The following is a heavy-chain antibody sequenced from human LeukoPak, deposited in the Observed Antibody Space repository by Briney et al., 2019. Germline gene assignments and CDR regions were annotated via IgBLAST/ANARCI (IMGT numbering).Heavy chain of an antibody. CDR1: GGTLSSYA. CDR3: ARAFSGYDLHSFDY. V-gene: IGHV1-69*04. CDR2: IIPILGIA. Sequence: ASVKVSCKASGGTLSSYAISWVRQAPGQGLEWMGRIIPILGIANYAQKFQGGVTITADKSTSTAYMELSSLRSEDTAVYYCARAFSGYDLHSFDYWGQGTLVTVSS. J-gene: IGHJ4*02. D-gene: IGHD5-12*01.